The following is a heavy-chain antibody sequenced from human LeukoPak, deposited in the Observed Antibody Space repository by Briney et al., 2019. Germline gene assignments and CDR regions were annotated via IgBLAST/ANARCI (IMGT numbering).Heavy chain of an antibody. D-gene: IGHD6-13*01. Sequence: PGGSLRLSCAASGFTFSSYAMSWVRQAPGKGLEWVSAISGSGGSTYYADSVKGRFTISRDNSKNTLYLQMNSLRAEDTAVYYCAKDRIRGIAAAGVLDYWGQGTLVTVSS. CDR1: GFTFSSYA. CDR2: ISGSGGST. V-gene: IGHV3-23*01. J-gene: IGHJ4*02. CDR3: AKDRIRGIAAAGVLDY.